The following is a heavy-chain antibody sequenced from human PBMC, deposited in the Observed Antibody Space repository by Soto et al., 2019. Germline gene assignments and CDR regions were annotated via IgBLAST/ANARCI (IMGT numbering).Heavy chain of an antibody. CDR2: IIPILGIA. CDR3: ARDQNDYYGSGSSNNWFDP. CDR1: GGTFSSYT. D-gene: IGHD3-10*01. Sequence: QVQLVQSGAEVKKPGSSVKVSCKASGGTFSSYTISWVRQAPVQGLEWMGRIIPILGIANYAQKFQGRVTITADKSTSTAYMELSSLRSEDTAVYYCARDQNDYYGSGSSNNWFDPWGQGTLVTVSS. V-gene: IGHV1-69*08. J-gene: IGHJ5*02.